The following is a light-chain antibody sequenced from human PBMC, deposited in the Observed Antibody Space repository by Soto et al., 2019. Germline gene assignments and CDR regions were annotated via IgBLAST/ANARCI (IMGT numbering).Light chain of an antibody. CDR3: QQYNEWPPWT. Sequence: DIVMTQSPATLSVSPGERATLSCRASQSVSNNLAWYQQKPGQAPRLLIYGASTRATGIPARFSGSGSGTEFTLTISSLQSEDLAVYYCQQYNEWPPWTFGQGTKVDIK. V-gene: IGKV3-15*01. CDR2: GAS. CDR1: QSVSNN. J-gene: IGKJ1*01.